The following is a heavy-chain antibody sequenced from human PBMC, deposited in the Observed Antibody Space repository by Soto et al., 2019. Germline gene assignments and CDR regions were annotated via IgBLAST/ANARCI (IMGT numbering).Heavy chain of an antibody. Sequence: SETLSLPCTGSGGAISSYYWSWIRHPPGKGLEWIGYIYYSGSTNYNPSLKSRVTISVDTSKNQFSLKLSSVTAADTAVYYCARDMVTGSHFDYSGPGTLVTVS. CDR2: IYYSGST. CDR3: ARDMVTGSHFDY. CDR1: GGAISSYY. D-gene: IGHD3-10*01. J-gene: IGHJ4*02. V-gene: IGHV4-59*01.